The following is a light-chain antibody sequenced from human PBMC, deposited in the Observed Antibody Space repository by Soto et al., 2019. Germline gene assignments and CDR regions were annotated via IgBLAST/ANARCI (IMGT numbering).Light chain of an antibody. CDR2: GAS. CDR1: QDISNY. V-gene: IGKV1-27*01. J-gene: IGKJ1*01. Sequence: DIQMTQSPSSLSASVGDRVTITCRASQDISNYLAGYQQKPGKVPKLLIYGASTLQSGVPSRFSGSGSGTDFTLTISSLQTEDVATYYCQNYNRAPWTFGQGTKVESK. CDR3: QNYNRAPWT.